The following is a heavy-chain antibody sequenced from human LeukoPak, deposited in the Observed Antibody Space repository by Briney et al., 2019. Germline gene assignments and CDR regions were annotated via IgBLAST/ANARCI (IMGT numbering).Heavy chain of an antibody. D-gene: IGHD6-19*01. V-gene: IGHV3-48*03. CDR1: GFTFRNYE. CDR2: ISSSGTTT. J-gene: IGHJ4*02. Sequence: GGSLRLSCAASGFTFRNYEMNWVRQAPGKGLEWVSYISSSGTTTYYADSVKGRFTISRDNASNSLYLQMNTLRAEDTAVYYCARVGSGWGLDYWGQGTLVTVSS. CDR3: ARVGSGWGLDY.